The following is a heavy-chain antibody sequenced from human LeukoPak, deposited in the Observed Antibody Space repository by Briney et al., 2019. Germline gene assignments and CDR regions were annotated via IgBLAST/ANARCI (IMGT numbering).Heavy chain of an antibody. CDR1: GGSFSGYY. V-gene: IGHV4-34*01. CDR2: INHSGST. J-gene: IGHJ6*02. D-gene: IGHD2-2*01. CDR3: ASRCSSTSCYSVDYYGMDV. Sequence: SETLSLTRAVYGGSFSGYYWSCIRQPPGKGLEWIGEINHSGSTNYNPSLKSRVTISVDTSKNQFSLKLSSVTAADTAVYYCASRCSSTSCYSVDYYGMDVWGQGTTVTVSS.